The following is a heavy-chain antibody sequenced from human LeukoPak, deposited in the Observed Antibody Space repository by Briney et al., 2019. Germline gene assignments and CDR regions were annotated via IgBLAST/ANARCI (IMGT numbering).Heavy chain of an antibody. Sequence: SETLSLTCTVSGGSISSSSYYWGWIRQPPGKGLEWIGSIYYSGSTYYNPSLKSRVTISVDTSKNQFSLKLSSVTAADTAVYYCAKTGRPNNSGWYRWFDPWGQGTLVTVSS. CDR1: GGSISSSSYY. V-gene: IGHV4-39*07. J-gene: IGHJ5*02. CDR2: IYYSGST. D-gene: IGHD6-19*01. CDR3: AKTGRPNNSGWYRWFDP.